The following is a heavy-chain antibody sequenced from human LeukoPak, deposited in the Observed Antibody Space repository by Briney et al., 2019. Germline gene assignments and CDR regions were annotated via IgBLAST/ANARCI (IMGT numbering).Heavy chain of an antibody. V-gene: IGHV4-59*01. CDR3: ARGIGPSYSVDY. CDR2: IYYSGST. CDR1: GGSISSYY. D-gene: IGHD2-15*01. J-gene: IGHJ4*02. Sequence: PSETLSLTCTVSGGSISSYYWSWIRQPPGKGLEWIGYIYYSGSTNYNPSLKSRVTISVDTSKNQFSLKLSSVTAADTAVYYCARGIGPSYSVDYWGQGTLVTVSS.